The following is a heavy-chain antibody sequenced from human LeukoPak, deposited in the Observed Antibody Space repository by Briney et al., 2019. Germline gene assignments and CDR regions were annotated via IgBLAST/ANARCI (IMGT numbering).Heavy chain of an antibody. CDR2: ISYDGSNK. CDR1: GFTFSSYG. D-gene: IGHD5-18*01. CDR3: ARDPIQLWLMGFDY. V-gene: IGHV3-30*03. J-gene: IGHJ4*02. Sequence: GGSLRLSCAASGFTFSSYGMHWVRQAPGKGLEWVAVISYDGSNKYYADSVKGRFTISRDNSKNTLYLQMNSLRAEDTAVYYCARDPIQLWLMGFDYWGQGTLVTVSS.